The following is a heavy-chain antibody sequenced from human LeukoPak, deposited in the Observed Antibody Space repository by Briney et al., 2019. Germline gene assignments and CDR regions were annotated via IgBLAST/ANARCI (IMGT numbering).Heavy chain of an antibody. CDR3: ARGDGYNFFDY. CDR2: FYVGGAT. J-gene: IGHJ4*02. V-gene: IGHV3-53*01. D-gene: IGHD5-24*01. CDR1: GFSVTNNY. Sequence: GGSLRLSCAVSGFSVTNNYMSCVRQAPGKGLEWVSVFYVGGATYYADSVKGRFTISRDNSENTLYLQMKSLRAEDTAVYYCARGDGYNFFDYWGQGTLVTVSS.